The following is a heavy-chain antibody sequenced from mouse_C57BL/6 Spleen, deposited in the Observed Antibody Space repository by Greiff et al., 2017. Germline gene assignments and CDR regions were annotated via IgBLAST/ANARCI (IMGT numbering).Heavy chain of an antibody. CDR3: ARNYGNYVGYAMDY. CDR1: GYAFSSYW. CDR2: IYPGDGDT. J-gene: IGHJ4*01. V-gene: IGHV1-80*01. D-gene: IGHD2-1*01. Sequence: QVQLKQSGAELVKPGASVKISCKASGYAFSSYWMNWVKQRPGKGLEWIGQIYPGDGDTNYNGKFKGKATLTADNSSSTAYMQLSSLTSEDSAVYFGARNYGNYVGYAMDYWGQGTSVTVSS.